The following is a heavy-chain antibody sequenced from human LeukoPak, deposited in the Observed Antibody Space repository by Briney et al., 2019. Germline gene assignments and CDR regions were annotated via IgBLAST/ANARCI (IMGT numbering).Heavy chain of an antibody. CDR2: VYYSGST. D-gene: IGHD6-19*01. CDR1: GGSISNYY. CDR3: AREGTRSGWGDTFDY. J-gene: IGHJ4*02. Sequence: SGTLSLTCTVSGGSISNYYWHWLRQSPSKGLEWIGYVYYSGSTTYNPSLKSRVAISVHTSKNQFSLRLNSVTAADTAVYYCAREGTRSGWGDTFDYWGQGTLVTVSS. V-gene: IGHV4-59*01.